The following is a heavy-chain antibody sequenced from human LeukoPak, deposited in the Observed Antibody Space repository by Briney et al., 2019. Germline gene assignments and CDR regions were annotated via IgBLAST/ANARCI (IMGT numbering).Heavy chain of an antibody. CDR3: ARGGAAAGTGDAFDI. D-gene: IGHD6-13*01. CDR1: GFTFSNYD. CDR2: IGSAGDT. J-gene: IGHJ3*02. V-gene: IGHV3-13*01. Sequence: PGGSLRLSCAASGFTFSNYDMHWVRQATGKGLEWVSAIGSAGDTYYPGCVKGRFTISSENAKKSLYLQMNSLGAGDTAVYYCARGGAAAGTGDAFDIWGQGTMVTVYS.